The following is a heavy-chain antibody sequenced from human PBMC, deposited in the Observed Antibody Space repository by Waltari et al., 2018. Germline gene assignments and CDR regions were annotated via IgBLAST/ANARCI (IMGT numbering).Heavy chain of an antibody. D-gene: IGHD3-16*01. J-gene: IGHJ4*02. V-gene: IGHV3-48*01. CDR2: ISSSTSTI. CDR3: ATLKFLGATEDY. Sequence: EVQLVESGGGLVQPGGSLRLSCAASGFTFSSYSMNWVRQAPGKWLEWVSYISSSTSTIYYADSVRGRFTISRDNAKNSLYLQMNSLRAEDTAVYYCATLKFLGATEDYWGQGTLVTVSS. CDR1: GFTFSSYS.